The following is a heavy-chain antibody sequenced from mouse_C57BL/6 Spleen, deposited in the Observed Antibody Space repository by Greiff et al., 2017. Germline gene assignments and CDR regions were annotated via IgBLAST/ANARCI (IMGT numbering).Heavy chain of an antibody. J-gene: IGHJ4*01. CDR2: INPSTGGT. Sequence: VHVKQSGPELVKPGASVKISCKASGYSFTGYYMNWVKQSPEKSLEWIGEINPSTGGTTYNQKFKAKATLTVDKSSSTAYMQLKSLTSEDSAVYYCARWGSVYAMDYWGQGTSVTVSS. D-gene: IGHD3-2*02. V-gene: IGHV1-42*01. CDR1: GYSFTGYY. CDR3: ARWGSVYAMDY.